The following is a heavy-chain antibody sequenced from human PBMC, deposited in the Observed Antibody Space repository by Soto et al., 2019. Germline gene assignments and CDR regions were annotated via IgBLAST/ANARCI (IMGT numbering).Heavy chain of an antibody. D-gene: IGHD3-16*01. Sequence: QVQLVESGGGVVQPGRSLRLSCATSGFIFSSYGIHWLRQAPGKGLEWLAIISHDGNKKYYADSVKGRFTISRDNSKNTVYLQMDSLRVEDTAVYYCARDGGDCDYWGQGTLVTVSS. V-gene: IGHV3-33*05. CDR3: ARDGGDCDY. CDR2: ISHDGNKK. J-gene: IGHJ4*02. CDR1: GFIFSSYG.